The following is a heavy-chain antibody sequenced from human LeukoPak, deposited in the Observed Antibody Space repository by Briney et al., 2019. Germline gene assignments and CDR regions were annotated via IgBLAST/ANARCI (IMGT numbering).Heavy chain of an antibody. CDR2: IWYDGSNK. D-gene: IGHD3-16*01. V-gene: IGHV3-33*01. CDR3: AREQATFGSAGAFDI. CDR1: GFTFSSYG. J-gene: IGHJ3*02. Sequence: GGSLRLSCAASGFTFSSYGMHWVRQAPGKGLEWVAVIWYDGSNKYYADSVKGRFTVSRDNSKMTLYLQMNYLRVEDTALYYCAREQATFGSAGAFDIWGRGTVVTVSS.